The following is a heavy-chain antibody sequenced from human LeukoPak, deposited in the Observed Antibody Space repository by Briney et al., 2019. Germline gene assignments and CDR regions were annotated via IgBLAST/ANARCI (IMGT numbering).Heavy chain of an antibody. CDR1: GFTFSTYE. V-gene: IGHV3-48*03. CDR3: AREVGGGYYGSGSYYTYYYYMDV. CDR2: ISTSGSTI. Sequence: GGSLRLSCAASGFTFSTYEMNWVRQAPGKGLEWVSYISTSGSTIYYADSVKGRFTISRDNAKNSLYLQMNSLRAEDTAVYYCAREVGGGYYGSGSYYTYYYYMDVWGKGTTVTISS. D-gene: IGHD3-10*01. J-gene: IGHJ6*03.